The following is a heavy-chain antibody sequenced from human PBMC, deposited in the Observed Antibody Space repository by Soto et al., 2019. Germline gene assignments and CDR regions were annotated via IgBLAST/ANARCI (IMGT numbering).Heavy chain of an antibody. V-gene: IGHV4-30-4*01. CDR3: VRVHSATKITTFDY. D-gene: IGHD4-4*01. J-gene: IGHJ4*02. CDR1: GGSISSGDHY. CDR2: DWYRGDP. Sequence: QVQLQESGPGLVKPSQTLSLTCTVSGGSISSGDHYWRWIRQSPGTGLGWIGYDWYRGDPFYNPCLKSRLTKPANTSKNQFSLRLSSVTTAESAGYDCVRVHSATKITTFDYWGQGILVTVSS.